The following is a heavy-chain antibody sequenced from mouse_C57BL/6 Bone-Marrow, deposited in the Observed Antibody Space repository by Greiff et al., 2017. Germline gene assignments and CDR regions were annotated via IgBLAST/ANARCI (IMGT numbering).Heavy chain of an antibody. CDR2: ISDGGSYT. V-gene: IGHV5-4*03. CDR1: GFTFSSYA. CDR3: ARAYYSNYAMDY. J-gene: IGHJ4*01. D-gene: IGHD2-5*01. Sequence: EVKLVESGGGLVKPGGSLKLSCAASGFTFSSYAMSWVRQTPEKRLEWVATISDGGSYTSYPDNVKGRFTISRDNAKNNLYLQMSHLKSEDTAMYYCARAYYSNYAMDYWGQGTSVTVSS.